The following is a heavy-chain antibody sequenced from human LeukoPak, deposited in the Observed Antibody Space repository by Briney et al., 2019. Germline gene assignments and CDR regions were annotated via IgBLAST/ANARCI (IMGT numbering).Heavy chain of an antibody. D-gene: IGHD4-23*01. CDR3: ARDGDGGNSDH. V-gene: IGHV1-69*04. CDR1: GGTFSSYA. CDR2: IIPILGIA. Sequence: ASVKVCCKASGGTFSSYAISWVRQAPGQGLEWMGRIIPILGIANYAQKFQGRVTITADKSTSTAYMELSSLRSEDTAMYYCARDGDGGNSDHWGQGTLVTVSS. J-gene: IGHJ4*02.